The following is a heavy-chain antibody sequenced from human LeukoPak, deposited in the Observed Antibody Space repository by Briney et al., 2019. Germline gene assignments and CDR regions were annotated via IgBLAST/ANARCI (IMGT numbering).Heavy chain of an antibody. D-gene: IGHD5-18*01. CDR2: INHSGST. V-gene: IGHV4-34*01. J-gene: IGHJ4*02. CDR3: TTAAVDTAMSLHY. CDR1: GGSFSGYY. Sequence: SETLSLTCAVYGGSFSGYYWSWIRQPPGKGLEWIGEINHSGSTNYNPSLKSRVTISVDTSKNQFSLKLSSVTAADTAVYYCTTAAVDTAMSLHYWGQGTLVTVSS.